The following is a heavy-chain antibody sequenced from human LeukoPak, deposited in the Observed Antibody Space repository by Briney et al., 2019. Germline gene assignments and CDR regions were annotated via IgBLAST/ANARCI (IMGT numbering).Heavy chain of an antibody. CDR1: GFTFSDYS. V-gene: IGHV3-21*01. CDR2: IGSVTTYT. Sequence: GGSLILSCAASGFTFSDYSMNWVRQAPGKGLEWVSYIGSVTTYTHYADSVKGRFTISRDNAKNSLYLQMNSLRAEDTAVYYCARAIAVAGPYYFDYWGQGTLVTVSS. J-gene: IGHJ4*02. D-gene: IGHD6-19*01. CDR3: ARAIAVAGPYYFDY.